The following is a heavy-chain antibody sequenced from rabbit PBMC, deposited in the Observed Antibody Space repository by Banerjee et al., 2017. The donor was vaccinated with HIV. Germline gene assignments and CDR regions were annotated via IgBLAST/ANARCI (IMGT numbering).Heavy chain of an antibody. Sequence: QSLEESGGDLVKPGASLTLTCTASGFSFSSSYYMCWVRQAPGKGLEWIACICTTTGITYYASWAKGRFTISRTSSTTVTLQMTSLTAADTATYFCARGLVAGVLDLWGPGTLVTVS. D-gene: IGHD3-3*01. V-gene: IGHV1S40*01. CDR1: GFSFSSSYY. CDR2: ICTTTGIT. CDR3: ARGLVAGVLDL. J-gene: IGHJ4*01.